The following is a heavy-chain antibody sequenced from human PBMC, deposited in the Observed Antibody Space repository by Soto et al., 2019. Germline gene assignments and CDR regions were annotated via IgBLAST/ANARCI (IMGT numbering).Heavy chain of an antibody. CDR3: ARGYTRFPGIAVAGTFGDY. Sequence: QVQLVQSGAEVKKPGASVKVSCKASGYTFTSYGISWVRQAPGQGLEWMGWISAYNDNTNYAQKLQGRVTMTTDTSTSTAYMELRSLRSDDTAVYYCARGYTRFPGIAVAGTFGDYWGQRTLVTVSS. J-gene: IGHJ4*02. D-gene: IGHD6-19*01. CDR2: ISAYNDNT. V-gene: IGHV1-18*01. CDR1: GYTFTSYG.